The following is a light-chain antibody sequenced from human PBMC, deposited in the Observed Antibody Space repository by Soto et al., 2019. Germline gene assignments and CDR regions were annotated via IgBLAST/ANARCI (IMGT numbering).Light chain of an antibody. V-gene: IGKV4-1*01. J-gene: IGKJ1*01. CDR3: QQYYSSLPT. CDR2: WAS. CDR1: QSLLYYSNNKNY. Sequence: DIVMTQSPDSLAVSLGERATINCKSTQSLLYYSNNKNYLAWYQQKPGQPPKLLIYWASTREYGVPDRLSGSGSGTDFTLTISSLQAEDVAVYYCQQYYSSLPTFGQGTKVEIK.